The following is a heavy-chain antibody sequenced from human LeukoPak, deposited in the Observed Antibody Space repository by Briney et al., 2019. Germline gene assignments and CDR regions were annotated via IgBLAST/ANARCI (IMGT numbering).Heavy chain of an antibody. J-gene: IGHJ4*02. CDR3: ARDLTPGMATTPIHYFDY. CDR2: IREDGTEK. V-gene: IGHV3-7*01. Sequence: GGSLRLSCTASGFTFSGAWMTWVRQAPGKGLEWVANIREDGTEKNYVDSVKGRFTISRDNAKNSLYLQMNSLRAEDTAVYYCARDLTPGMATTPIHYFDYWGQGTLVTVSS. CDR1: GFTFSGAW. D-gene: IGHD5-24*01.